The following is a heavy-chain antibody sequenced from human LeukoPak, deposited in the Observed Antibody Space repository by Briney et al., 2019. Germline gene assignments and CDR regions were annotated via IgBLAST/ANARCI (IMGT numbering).Heavy chain of an antibody. D-gene: IGHD3-22*01. CDR1: GGSINNYY. J-gene: IGHJ5*02. Sequence: SETLSLTCTASGGSINNYYWSWIRQPPGKGLEWIGFVYYSGSTNYNPSLESRVTISVDTSKNQFSLKLSSVTAADTAVYYCARGTMMVGPWGQGTLVTVSS. V-gene: IGHV4-59*01. CDR3: ARGTMMVGP. CDR2: VYYSGST.